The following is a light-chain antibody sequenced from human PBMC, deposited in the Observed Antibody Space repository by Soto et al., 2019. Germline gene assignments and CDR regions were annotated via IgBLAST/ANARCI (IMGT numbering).Light chain of an antibody. CDR1: SSDVGGYND. J-gene: IGLJ2*01. Sequence: QSVLTQHPSASGSPGQSVTISCTGTSSDVGGYNDVSWYQQHPGKAPKLMISEVSKRPSGVPDRFSGSKSGNTASLTVSGLQAEDEADYYCSSFAGNNNLVFGGGTKVTVL. CDR2: EVS. CDR3: SSFAGNNNLV. V-gene: IGLV2-8*01.